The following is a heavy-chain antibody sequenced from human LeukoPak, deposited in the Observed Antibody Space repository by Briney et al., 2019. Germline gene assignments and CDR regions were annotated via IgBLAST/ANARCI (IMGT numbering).Heavy chain of an antibody. J-gene: IGHJ4*02. Sequence: GGSLRLSCAASGFTCNSYAMRGVRQARGEGGEWGGAISGSGGSTYYADCVRGGFTIYRDNCKNTLYLQMNRVRAEDTAVYYCAKDPIALAGRGPRPVTIFDYWGQGTLVTVSS. CDR2: ISGSGGST. V-gene: IGHV3-23*01. CDR3: AKDPIALAGRGPRPVTIFDY. D-gene: IGHD6-19*01. CDR1: GFTCNSYA.